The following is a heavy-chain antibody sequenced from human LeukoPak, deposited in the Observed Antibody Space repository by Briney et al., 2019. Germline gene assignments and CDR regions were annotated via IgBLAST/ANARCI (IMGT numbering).Heavy chain of an antibody. Sequence: SVKVSCKASGGTFSSYAISWVRQAPGQGLEWMGGIIPIFGTANYAQKFQGRVTITADESTGTAYMELSSLRSEDTAVYYCARDRPGYSSGWYPQRYYGMDVWGQGTTVTVSS. CDR1: GGTFSSYA. CDR3: ARDRPGYSSGWYPQRYYGMDV. D-gene: IGHD6-19*01. V-gene: IGHV1-69*13. J-gene: IGHJ6*02. CDR2: IIPIFGTA.